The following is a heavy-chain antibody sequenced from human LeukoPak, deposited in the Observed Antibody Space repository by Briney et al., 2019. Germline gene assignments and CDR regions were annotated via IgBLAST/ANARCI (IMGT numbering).Heavy chain of an antibody. Sequence: GGSLRLSCVASGFYFGGHAMHWLRQAPGKGLEWVAYITYGSDTIFYADSVKGRFTVSRDNAKNSLYLQMDSLRAEDTAVYYCASAYYGSGSLPFDYWGQGTLVTVSS. CDR3: ASAYYGSGSLPFDY. CDR2: ITYGSDTI. J-gene: IGHJ4*02. V-gene: IGHV3-48*04. D-gene: IGHD3-10*01. CDR1: GFYFGGHA.